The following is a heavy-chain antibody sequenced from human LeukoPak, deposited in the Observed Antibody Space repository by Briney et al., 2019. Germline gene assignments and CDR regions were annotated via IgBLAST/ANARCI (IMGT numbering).Heavy chain of an antibody. CDR3: ARDLRERKWLRFDAFDI. V-gene: IGHV4-4*07. CDR2: IYTSGST. D-gene: IGHD5-12*01. Sequence: SETLSLTCTVSGGSISSYYWSWIRQPAGKGLEWIGRIYTSGSTNYNPSLKSRVTMSVDTSKNQFSLKLSSVTAANTAVYYWARDLRERKWLRFDAFDIWGQGTMVTVSS. J-gene: IGHJ3*02. CDR1: GGSISSYY.